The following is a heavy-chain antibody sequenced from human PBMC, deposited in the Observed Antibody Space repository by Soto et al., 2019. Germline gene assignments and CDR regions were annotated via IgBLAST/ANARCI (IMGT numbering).Heavy chain of an antibody. D-gene: IGHD4-17*01. J-gene: IGHJ3*02. CDR3: ATPTVTTNSAFDI. CDR2: IIPILGIA. CDR1: GGTFSSYT. V-gene: IGHV1-69*02. Sequence: GASVKVSCKASGGTFSSYTISWVRQAPGQGLEWMGRIIPILGIANYAQKFQGRVTMTSDTSTSTVYMELSSLRSEDTAVYYCATPTVTTNSAFDIWGQGTMVTVSS.